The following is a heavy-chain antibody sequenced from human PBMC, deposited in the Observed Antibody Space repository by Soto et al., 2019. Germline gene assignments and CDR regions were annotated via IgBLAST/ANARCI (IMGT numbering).Heavy chain of an antibody. J-gene: IGHJ4*02. V-gene: IGHV1-69*01. CDR3: ARDGGRHSGGIDY. CDR2: IIPIFGTA. D-gene: IGHD1-26*01. Sequence: QVQLVQPGAEVKKPGSSVKVSCKASGGTFSSYSINWVRQAPGQGLEWMGEIIPIFGTANYAQKFQCRVTITADESTSTAYMELSSLRSEDTAVYYCARDGGRHSGGIDYWGQGTLVTVSS. CDR1: GGTFSSYS.